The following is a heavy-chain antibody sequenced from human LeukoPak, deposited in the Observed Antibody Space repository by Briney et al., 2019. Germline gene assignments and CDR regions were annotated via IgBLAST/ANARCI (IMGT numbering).Heavy chain of an antibody. CDR3: ARPSTYYYDSSGHDI. V-gene: IGHV3-48*04. J-gene: IGHJ3*02. CDR2: ISSSGSTI. D-gene: IGHD3-22*01. CDR1: AFSFSTYG. Sequence: GGSLRLSCAASAFSFSTYGMNWVRQAPGKGLEWVSYISSSGSTIYYADSVKGRFTISRDNAKNSLYLQMNSLRAEDTAVYYCARPSTYYYDSSGHDIWGQGTMVTVSS.